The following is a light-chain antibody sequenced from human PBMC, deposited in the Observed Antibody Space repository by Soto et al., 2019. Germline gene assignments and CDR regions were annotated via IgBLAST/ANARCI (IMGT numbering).Light chain of an antibody. J-gene: IGKJ4*01. Sequence: EIVLTQSPCTLSLSPGERSTLSCRASQSVSSSYLAWYQPKPGQAPRLLIYGASTRATCIPARFSGSGSGTDFTLTISRLEPEDFAVDYCQHYGSSPLTFGGGTKVEIK. CDR2: GAS. CDR1: QSVSSSY. CDR3: QHYGSSPLT. V-gene: IGKV3-20*01.